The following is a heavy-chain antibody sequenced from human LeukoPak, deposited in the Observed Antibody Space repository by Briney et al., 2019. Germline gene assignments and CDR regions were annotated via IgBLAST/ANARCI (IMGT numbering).Heavy chain of an antibody. CDR2: IYYSGST. CDR3: ARGYTRTWPYYYYMDV. J-gene: IGHJ6*03. CDR1: GGSTSSYY. D-gene: IGHD6-13*01. V-gene: IGHV4-59*01. Sequence: SETLSLTCTVSGGSTSSYYWSWIRQPPGKGLEWIGYIYYSGSTNYNPSLKSRVSISVETSKNQFSLKLRSVSAADTAVYYSARGYTRTWPYYYYMDVWGKGTSVTVS.